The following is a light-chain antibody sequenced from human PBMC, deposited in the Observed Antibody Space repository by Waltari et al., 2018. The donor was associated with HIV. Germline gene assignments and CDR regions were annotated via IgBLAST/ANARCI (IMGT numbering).Light chain of an antibody. CDR2: WAS. Sequence: DIVMTQSPDSLPVSLGERAINCTSSQSVLYSSNNKNYLAWYQQKPGQPPKVLVYWASTREFGVPDRFSGSGSGTDFTLTISSLQAEDVAVYYCQQYYNTPYTFGQGTKLEIK. V-gene: IGKV4-1*01. CDR3: QQYYNTPYT. J-gene: IGKJ2*01. CDR1: QSVLYSSNNKNY.